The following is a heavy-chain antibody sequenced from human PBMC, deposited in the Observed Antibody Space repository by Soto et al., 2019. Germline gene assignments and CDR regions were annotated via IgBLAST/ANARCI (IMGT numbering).Heavy chain of an antibody. CDR3: ARHLGSYYDSSGLPYYYYGMDV. J-gene: IGHJ6*02. V-gene: IGHV4-59*08. CDR1: GGSISSYY. CDR2: IYYSGST. Sequence: QVQLQESGPGLVKPSETLSLTCTVSGGSISSYYWSWIRQPPGKGLEWIGYIYYSGSTNYNPSLKSRVTISVDTSKNQFSLKLSSVTAADTAVYYCARHLGSYYDSSGLPYYYYGMDVWGQGTTVTVSS. D-gene: IGHD3-22*01.